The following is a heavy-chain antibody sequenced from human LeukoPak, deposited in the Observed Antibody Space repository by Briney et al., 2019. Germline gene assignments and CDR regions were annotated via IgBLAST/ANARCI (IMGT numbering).Heavy chain of an antibody. CDR1: GATFSSYG. Sequence: SVKVSCKASGATFSSYGITWVRQAPGQGLEWMGGIIPNFGKANYAQKFQGRVTITTDESTCTAYLELSSLRSEDTAVYYCAREVGWLQTHNWFDPWGQGTLVTVSS. V-gene: IGHV1-69*05. J-gene: IGHJ5*02. D-gene: IGHD5-24*01. CDR3: AREVGWLQTHNWFDP. CDR2: IIPNFGKA.